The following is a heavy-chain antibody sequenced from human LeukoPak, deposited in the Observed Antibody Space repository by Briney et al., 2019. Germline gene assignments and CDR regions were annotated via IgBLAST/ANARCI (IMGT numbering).Heavy chain of an antibody. CDR3: ARPRYSGTYWAYDM. Sequence: ETLSLTCAVSGGSISTYYWTWIRQPPGKGLEWIGYIHYSGSTNYNPSLKSRVTISIDTSKNQFSLKLSSVTAADTAVYYCARPRYSGTYWAYDMWGQGTMVTVSS. J-gene: IGHJ3*02. CDR2: IHYSGST. V-gene: IGHV4-59*08. CDR1: GGSISTYY. D-gene: IGHD1-26*01.